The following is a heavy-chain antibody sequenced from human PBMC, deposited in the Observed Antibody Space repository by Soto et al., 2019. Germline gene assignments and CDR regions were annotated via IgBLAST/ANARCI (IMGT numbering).Heavy chain of an antibody. V-gene: IGHV1-69*02. CDR3: ASIQSLSMTTVTPHFDY. D-gene: IGHD4-17*01. CDR2: IIPILGIA. J-gene: IGHJ4*02. CDR1: GGTFSSYT. Sequence: QVQLVQSGAEVKKPGSSVKVSCKASGGTFSSYTISWVRQAPGQGLEWMGRIIPILGIANYAQKFQGRVTITADKSSSTSYMELSSLRSEDTAVYYCASIQSLSMTTVTPHFDYWCQGTLATVSS.